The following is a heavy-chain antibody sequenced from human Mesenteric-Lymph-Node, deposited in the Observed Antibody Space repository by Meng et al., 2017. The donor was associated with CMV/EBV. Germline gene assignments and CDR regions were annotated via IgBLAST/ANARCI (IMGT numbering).Heavy chain of an antibody. Sequence: GESLKISCTASGSTFSSYWMHWVRQAPGKGLVWVSRINSDGSSTSYADSVKGRFTISRDNAKNTLYLQMNSLRAEDTAVYYCARGIVVVPAASDYWGQGTLVTVSS. J-gene: IGHJ4*02. CDR2: INSDGSST. V-gene: IGHV3-74*01. CDR1: GSTFSSYW. CDR3: ARGIVVVPAASDY. D-gene: IGHD2-2*01.